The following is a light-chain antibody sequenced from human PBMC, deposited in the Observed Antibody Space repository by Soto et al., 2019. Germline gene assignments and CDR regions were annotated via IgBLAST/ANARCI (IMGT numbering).Light chain of an antibody. CDR1: SSNTVTNH. Sequence: QSVLTQPPSASGTPGQRVTISCSGSSSNTVTNHVYWYQHLPGTAPKLLIYRNSLRPSGVPDRFSGSKSGTSASLSISGIRSEDEADYYCAAWDDSLSGWVFGGGTKVTVL. CDR2: RNS. J-gene: IGLJ3*02. V-gene: IGLV1-47*01. CDR3: AAWDDSLSGWV.